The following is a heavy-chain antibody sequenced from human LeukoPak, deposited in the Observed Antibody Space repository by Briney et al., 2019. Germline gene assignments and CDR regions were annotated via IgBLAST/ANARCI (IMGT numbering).Heavy chain of an antibody. CDR1: GGTFSSYA. CDR2: IVPIFGTA. D-gene: IGHD3-10*01. CDR3: AVGELGLDY. Sequence: GASVKVSCTASGGTFSSYAISWVRQAPGQGLEWMGGIVPIFGTANYAQKFQGRVTITADESTSTAYMELSSLRSEDTAVYYCAVGELGLDYWGQGTLVTVSS. V-gene: IGHV1-69*13. J-gene: IGHJ4*02.